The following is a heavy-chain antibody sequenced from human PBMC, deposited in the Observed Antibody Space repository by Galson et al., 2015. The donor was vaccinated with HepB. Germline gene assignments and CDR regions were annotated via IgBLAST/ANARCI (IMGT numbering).Heavy chain of an antibody. CDR3: ARATSSLGYAFDI. Sequence: SVKVSCKASGYTFTGYYMHRLRQAPGQGLEWMGRINPNSGGTNYAQKFQGRVTMTRDTSISTAYVELSTLTSDDTVVYYCARATSSLGYAFDIWGQGTMVTVSS. CDR1: GYTFTGYY. D-gene: IGHD6-13*01. J-gene: IGHJ3*02. V-gene: IGHV1-2*05. CDR2: INPNSGGT.